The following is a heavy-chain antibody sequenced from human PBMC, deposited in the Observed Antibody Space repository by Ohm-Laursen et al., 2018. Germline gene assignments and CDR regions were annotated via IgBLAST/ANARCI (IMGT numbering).Heavy chain of an antibody. Sequence: SVKVSCKSSGYTFTGYYMHWVRQAPGQGLEWMGWINPNSGGTNYAQKFQGRVTMTRNTSISTAYMELSSLRSEDTAVYYCARGRPDLYCTNGVCYVFDYWGQGTLVTVSS. CDR3: ARGRPDLYCTNGVCYVFDY. V-gene: IGHV1-2*02. CDR2: INPNSGGT. D-gene: IGHD2-8*01. J-gene: IGHJ4*02. CDR1: GYTFTGYY.